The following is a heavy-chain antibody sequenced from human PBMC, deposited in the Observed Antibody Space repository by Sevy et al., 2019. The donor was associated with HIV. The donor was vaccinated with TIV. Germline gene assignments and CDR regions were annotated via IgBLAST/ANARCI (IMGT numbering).Heavy chain of an antibody. Sequence: GGSLRLSCAASGFTFSSYSMNWVRQAPGKGLEWVSSISSSSYIYYEDSVKGRFTISRDNAKNSLYLQMNSLRAEDTAVYYCARVAGILWFGEHHYYYYGMDVWGQGTTVTVSS. D-gene: IGHD3-10*01. CDR3: ARVAGILWFGEHHYYYYGMDV. CDR1: GFTFSSYS. J-gene: IGHJ6*02. CDR2: ISSSSYI. V-gene: IGHV3-21*01.